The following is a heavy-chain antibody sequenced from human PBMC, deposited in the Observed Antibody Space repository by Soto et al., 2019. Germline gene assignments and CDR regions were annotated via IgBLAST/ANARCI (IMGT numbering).Heavy chain of an antibody. CDR3: TSAVRHYYSYGMDV. J-gene: IGHJ6*02. Sequence: EVQLVESGGGLVQPGGSLKLSCAASGFTFSGSAMHWVRQASGKGLEWVGRIRSKANSYATAYAASVKGRFTISRDDSKNTAYLQMNSLKTEDTAVYYCTSAVRHYYSYGMDVWGQGTTVTVSS. CDR2: IRSKANSYAT. CDR1: GFTFSGSA. V-gene: IGHV3-73*01.